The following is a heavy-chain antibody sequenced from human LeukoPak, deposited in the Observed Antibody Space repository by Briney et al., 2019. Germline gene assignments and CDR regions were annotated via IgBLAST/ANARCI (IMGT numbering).Heavy chain of an antibody. V-gene: IGHV3-9*03. CDR1: GFTFDDYA. D-gene: IGHD5-18*01. J-gene: IGHJ4*02. CDR2: ISWNSGSI. CDR3: TRASGYSSGAVDY. Sequence: GRSLRLSCAASGFTFDDYAMHRVRQAPGKGLEWVSGISWNSGSIGYADSVKGRFTISRDNAKSTLYLQMNSLRADDMALYYCTRASGYSSGAVDYWGQGTLVTVSS.